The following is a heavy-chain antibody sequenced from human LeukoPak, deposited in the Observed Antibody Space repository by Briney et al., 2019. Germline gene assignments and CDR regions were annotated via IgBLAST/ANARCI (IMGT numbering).Heavy chain of an antibody. CDR1: GGSISSYY. D-gene: IGHD3-16*02. CDR2: IYTSGST. CDR3: ARGPMITFGGVIVTPFDY. V-gene: IGHV4-4*07. J-gene: IGHJ4*02. Sequence: PSETLSLTCTVSGGSISSYYWSWIRQPAGKGLEWIGRIYTSGSTNYNPSLKSRVTMSVDTSKNQFSLKLSSVTAADTAVYYCARGPMITFGGVIVTPFDYWGQGTLVTVSS.